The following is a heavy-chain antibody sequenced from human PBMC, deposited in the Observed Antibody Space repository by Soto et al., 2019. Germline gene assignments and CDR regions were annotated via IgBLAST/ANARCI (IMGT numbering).Heavy chain of an antibody. CDR3: AKDRNVDTAMVAYFDY. CDR2: ISYDGSNK. J-gene: IGHJ4*02. CDR1: GFTFSSYG. V-gene: IGHV3-30*18. Sequence: GGSLRLSCAASGFTFSSYGMHWVRQAPGKGLEWVAVISYDGSNKYYADSVKGRFTISRDNSKNTLYLQMNSLRAEDTAVYYCAKDRNVDTAMVAYFDYWGQGTLVTV. D-gene: IGHD5-18*01.